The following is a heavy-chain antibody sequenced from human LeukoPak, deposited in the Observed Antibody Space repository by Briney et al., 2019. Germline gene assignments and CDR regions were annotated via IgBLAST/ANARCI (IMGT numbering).Heavy chain of an antibody. Sequence: SETLSLTCAVSGGFINGHFWSWMRRPPGKGQEWIGFLSYSGSTRYNPSLQSRVSISGDRSETKFSLRLTSVTAADTAVYYCARLVDNDSSGDPDTFDVWGHGTVVIVSS. V-gene: IGHV4-59*11. D-gene: IGHD6-25*01. CDR3: ARLVDNDSSGDPDTFDV. CDR1: GGFINGHF. J-gene: IGHJ3*01. CDR2: LSYSGST.